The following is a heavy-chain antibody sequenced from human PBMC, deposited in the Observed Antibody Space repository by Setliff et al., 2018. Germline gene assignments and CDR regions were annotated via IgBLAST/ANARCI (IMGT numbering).Heavy chain of an antibody. CDR1: GYSFTSYW. Sequence: GESLKISCKGSGYSFTSYWIGWVRQMPGKGLEWMGIIYPGDSDTRYSPSFQGQVTISADKSTSTAYLQWSSLKASDTAMYYCASTLYYYDSSGYGAFDIWGQGTTVTVSS. CDR3: ASTLYYYDSSGYGAFDI. J-gene: IGHJ3*02. D-gene: IGHD3-22*01. V-gene: IGHV5-51*01. CDR2: IYPGDSDT.